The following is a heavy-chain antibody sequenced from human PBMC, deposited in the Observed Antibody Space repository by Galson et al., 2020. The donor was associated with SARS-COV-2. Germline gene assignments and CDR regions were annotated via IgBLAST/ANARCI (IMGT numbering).Heavy chain of an antibody. CDR1: AFTFNKYA. CDR3: ARNFGIVASGYGMDV. Sequence: GGSLRLSCAASAFTFNKYAMSWVRQGPGKGLEWVSGISGSGAHTYYADSVKGRFTISRDNPKNTLYLQMNGLRAEDTAVYYCARNFGIVASGYGMDVWGQGTTVTVS. D-gene: IGHD6-25*01. V-gene: IGHV3-23*01. CDR2: ISGSGAHT. J-gene: IGHJ6*02.